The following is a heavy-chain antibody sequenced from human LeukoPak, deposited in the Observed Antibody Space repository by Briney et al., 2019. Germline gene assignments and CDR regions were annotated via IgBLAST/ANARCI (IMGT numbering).Heavy chain of an antibody. J-gene: IGHJ4*02. CDR1: GFTFSSYG. Sequence: GGSLRLSCTASGFTFSSYGMHWFRQAPGKGLEWVAVISYDGSNKYYADSVKGRFTISRDNSKNTLYLQMNSLRAEDTAVYYCAKEFSRPGTWDYWGQGTLVTVSS. CDR2: ISYDGSNK. V-gene: IGHV3-30*18. D-gene: IGHD6-13*01. CDR3: AKEFSRPGTWDY.